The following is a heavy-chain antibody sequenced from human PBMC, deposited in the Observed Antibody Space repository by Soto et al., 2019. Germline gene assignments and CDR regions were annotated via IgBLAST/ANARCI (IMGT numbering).Heavy chain of an antibody. J-gene: IGHJ4*02. Sequence: ASVKVSCKASGYTFTSYAMHWVRQAPGQRLEWMGWINAGNGNTIYAQKFQGRVTMTEDTSTDTAYMELSSLRSEDTAVYYCATGLRFLEWFPFDYWGQGTLVTVSS. D-gene: IGHD3-3*01. V-gene: IGHV1-3*01. CDR3: ATGLRFLEWFPFDY. CDR2: INAGNGNT. CDR1: GYTFTSYA.